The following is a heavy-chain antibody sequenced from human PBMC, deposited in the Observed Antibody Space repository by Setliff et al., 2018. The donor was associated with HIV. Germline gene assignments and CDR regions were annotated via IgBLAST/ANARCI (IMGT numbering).Heavy chain of an antibody. CDR2: ISPNSDNT. J-gene: IGHJ3*02. CDR1: GYTFTNYY. D-gene: IGHD4-17*01. V-gene: IGHV1-2*02. CDR3: ARTTVTTLDGFDI. Sequence: ASVKVSCKASGYTFTNYYMHWVRQAPGQGLEWMGWISPNSDNTNYAQKFQGRVTMTRDTSINTAYMELRSLRPDDTAVYYCARTTVTTLDGFDIWGQGTMVTVSS.